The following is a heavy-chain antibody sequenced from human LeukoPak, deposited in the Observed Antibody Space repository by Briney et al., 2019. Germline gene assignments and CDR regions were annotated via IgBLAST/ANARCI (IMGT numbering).Heavy chain of an antibody. CDR3: VKDAYSSGWGYFQH. CDR2: ISWNSGSI. J-gene: IGHJ1*01. D-gene: IGHD6-19*01. Sequence: PGGSLRLSCAASGFTFDDYAMHWVRQAPGKGLEWVSSISWNSGSIGYADSVKGRFTISRDNAKNSLYLQMNSLRAEDTAVYYCVKDAYSSGWGYFQHWGQGTVVSVSS. V-gene: IGHV3-9*01. CDR1: GFTFDDYA.